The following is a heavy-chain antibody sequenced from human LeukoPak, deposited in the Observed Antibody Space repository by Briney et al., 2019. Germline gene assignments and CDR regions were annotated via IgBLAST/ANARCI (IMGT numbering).Heavy chain of an antibody. Sequence: SETLSLTCTVSSGSISSYYWSWIRQPPGKGLEWVGYISYSGGTNYNPSLKSRVTISVDTSKNQFSLKLSSVTAADTAVYYCARERRSGTYFYFDYWGQGTLVTVSS. CDR1: SGSISSYY. CDR2: ISYSGGT. CDR3: ARERRSGTYFYFDY. V-gene: IGHV4-59*01. J-gene: IGHJ4*02. D-gene: IGHD1-26*01.